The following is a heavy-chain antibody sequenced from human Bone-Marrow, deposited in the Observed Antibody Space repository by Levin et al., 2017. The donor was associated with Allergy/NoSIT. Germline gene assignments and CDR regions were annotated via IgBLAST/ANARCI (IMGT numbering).Heavy chain of an antibody. Sequence: GASVKVSCKASGYTFTGYYMHWVRQAPGQGLEWMGWINPNSGGTNFAQKFQGRVTMTRDTSISTAYMELSRLRSDDTAVYYCARGMIVVVVAANNWFDPWGQETLVTVSS. J-gene: IGHJ5*02. CDR2: INPNSGGT. V-gene: IGHV1-2*02. CDR3: ARGMIVVVVAANNWFDP. CDR1: GYTFTGYY. D-gene: IGHD2-15*01.